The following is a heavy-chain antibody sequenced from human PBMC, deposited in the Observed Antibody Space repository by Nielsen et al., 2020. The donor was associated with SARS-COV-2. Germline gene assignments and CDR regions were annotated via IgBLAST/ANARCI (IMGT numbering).Heavy chain of an antibody. CDR1: GGSISTYY. CDR2: IYYSGNT. D-gene: IGHD6-19*01. V-gene: IGHV4-59*08. J-gene: IGHJ4*02. Sequence: SETLSLTCTVSGGSISTYYWTWIRQPPGKGLEWIGYIYYSGNTNYNPSLKSRVTISVDTSENQFSLKLNSVTAADTALYYCARHYTSGWYVLDCWGQGTLVTVSS. CDR3: ARHYTSGWYVLDC.